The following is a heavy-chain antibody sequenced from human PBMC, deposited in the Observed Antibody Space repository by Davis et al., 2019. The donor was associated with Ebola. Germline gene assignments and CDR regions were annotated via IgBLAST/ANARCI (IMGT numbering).Heavy chain of an antibody. CDR2: IIPILGIA. CDR1: GGTFSSYA. J-gene: IGHJ4*02. Sequence: AASVKVSCKASGGTFSSYAISWVRQAPGQGLEWMGRIIPILGIANYAQKFQGRVTITADKSTSTAYMELSSLRSEDTAVYYCARDAGGDGSYLGGYWGQGTLVTVSS. D-gene: IGHD1-26*01. V-gene: IGHV1-69*04. CDR3: ARDAGGDGSYLGGY.